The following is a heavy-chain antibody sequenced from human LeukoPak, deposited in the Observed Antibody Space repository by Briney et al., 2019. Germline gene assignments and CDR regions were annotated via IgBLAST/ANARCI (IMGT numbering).Heavy chain of an antibody. J-gene: IGHJ4*02. CDR1: GFTFSSYA. D-gene: IGHD3-10*01. CDR2: ISGSGGST. CDR3: AKDPALYYYGSGSYDY. Sequence: GGSLRLSCAASGFTFSSYAMSWVRQAPGKGLEWVSAISGSGGSTYYTDSVKGRFTISRDSSKNTLYLQMNSLRAEDTAVYYCAKDPALYYYGSGSYDYWGQGTLVTVSS. V-gene: IGHV3-23*01.